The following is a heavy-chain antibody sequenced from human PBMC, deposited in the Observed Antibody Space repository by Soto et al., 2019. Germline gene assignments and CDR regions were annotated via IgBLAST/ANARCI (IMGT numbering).Heavy chain of an antibody. V-gene: IGHV3-48*02. CDR2: ISSGSKTI. CDR3: ARGGSSGWFFLDY. Sequence: GGSLRLSCAASGFTFSSYSVNWVRQAPGKGLEWVSYISSGSKTIYYADSVKGRFTVSRDNAKNSQYLQMNSLRDEDTAVYYCARGGSSGWFFLDYWGQGALVTVSS. D-gene: IGHD6-19*01. J-gene: IGHJ4*02. CDR1: GFTFSSYS.